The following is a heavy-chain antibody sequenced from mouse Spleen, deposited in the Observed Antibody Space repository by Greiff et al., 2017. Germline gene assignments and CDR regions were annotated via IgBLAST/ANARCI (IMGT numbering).Heavy chain of an antibody. CDR1: GYTFTSYW. D-gene: IGHD3-1*01. CDR2: IDPSDSYT. J-gene: IGHJ2*01. Sequence: VQLQQSGAELVMPGASVKLSCKASGYTFTSYWMHWVKQRPGQGLEWIGEIDPSDSYTNYNQKFKGKATLTVDKSSSTAYMQLSSLTSEDSAVYYCARFSSGDYFDYWGQGTTLTVSS. V-gene: IGHV1-69*01. CDR3: ARFSSGDYFDY.